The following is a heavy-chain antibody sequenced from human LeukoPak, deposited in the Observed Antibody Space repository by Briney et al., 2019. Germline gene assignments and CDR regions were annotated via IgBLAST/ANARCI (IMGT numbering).Heavy chain of an antibody. V-gene: IGHV3-74*01. CDR3: ASRNFGSSPFDY. Sequence: PGGSLRLSCVASGFTFSSNWLHWVRQAPGKGLVWVSRISSDGSNTNYADSVKGRFTISRGNAKNTLYLQMDSLTAEDTAVYYCASRNFGSSPFDYWGQGTLVTVSS. D-gene: IGHD3-10*01. J-gene: IGHJ4*02. CDR1: GFTFSSNW. CDR2: ISSDGSNT.